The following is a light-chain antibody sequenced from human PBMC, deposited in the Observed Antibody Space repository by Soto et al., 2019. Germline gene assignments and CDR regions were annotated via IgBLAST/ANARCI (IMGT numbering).Light chain of an antibody. CDR2: ATS. J-gene: IGKJ3*01. CDR1: QNIDTY. Sequence: EIVLTQSPATLSLSPGERATLSCRASQNIDTYLDWYQQKPGQSPRLLIFATSNRATGIPARFSGSGSGTDFTLTISSLEPEDFAVYYCQQRSSWPFTFGPGTKVDIK. V-gene: IGKV3-11*01. CDR3: QQRSSWPFT.